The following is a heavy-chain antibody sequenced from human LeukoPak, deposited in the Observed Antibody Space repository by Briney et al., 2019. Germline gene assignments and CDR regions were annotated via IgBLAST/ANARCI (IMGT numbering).Heavy chain of an antibody. CDR2: IRSKAYGGTT. CDR3: TRGGSGVVFYSYY. J-gene: IGHJ4*02. V-gene: IGHV3-49*04. Sequence: LSGGSLRLSCAASGFSIGDYPMSWVRQAPGKGLVWVTFIRSKAYGGTTGYAASVKGRFTISRDNSKSIAYLQMNSLTTEDTAVYYCTRGGSGVVFYSYYWGQGTLVTVSS. CDR1: GFSIGDYP. D-gene: IGHD3-3*01.